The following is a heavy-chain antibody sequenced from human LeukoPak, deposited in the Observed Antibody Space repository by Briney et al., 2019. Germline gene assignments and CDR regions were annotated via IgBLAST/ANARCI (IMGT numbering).Heavy chain of an antibody. CDR1: GGTFSSYA. CDR3: ARGIVGAIPTPSFDY. J-gene: IGHJ4*02. Sequence: GASVKVSCKASGGTFSSYAISWVRQAPGQGLEWMGGIIPIFGTANYAQKFQGRVTITADESTSTAYMELSSLRSEDTAVYYCARGIVGAIPTPSFDYWGQGTLVTVSS. V-gene: IGHV1-69*13. CDR2: IIPIFGTA. D-gene: IGHD1-26*01.